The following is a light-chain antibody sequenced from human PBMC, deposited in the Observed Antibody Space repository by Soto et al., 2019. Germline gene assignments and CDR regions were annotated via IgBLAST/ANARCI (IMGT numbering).Light chain of an antibody. J-gene: IGKJ4*01. CDR3: QQLNSYPLT. CDR1: QGISSY. CDR2: AAT. V-gene: IGKV1-9*01. Sequence: DIQLTQSPSFLSASVGDRVTITCRASQGISSYLAWYQQKPGKAPKVLMYAATTLQSGVPSRFRGSGSGTEFTLTISNLQPEDSATYFCQQLNSYPLTFDGGTKVEIK.